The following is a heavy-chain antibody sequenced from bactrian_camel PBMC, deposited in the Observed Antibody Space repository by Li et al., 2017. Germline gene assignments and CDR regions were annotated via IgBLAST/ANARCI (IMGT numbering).Heavy chain of an antibody. CDR1: GFWFSTYG. D-gene: IGHD5*01. V-gene: IGHV3S40*01. CDR2: ISGGGST. Sequence: VQLVESGRGLVQAGGSLRLSCTAPGFWFSTYGMSWVRQAPGKGLERVSGISGGGSTYYADSVKGRFTISRDNAKNTLYLQLNSLKIEDSAVYYCAAGLFADFGLGQGTQVTVS. J-gene: IGHJ4*01.